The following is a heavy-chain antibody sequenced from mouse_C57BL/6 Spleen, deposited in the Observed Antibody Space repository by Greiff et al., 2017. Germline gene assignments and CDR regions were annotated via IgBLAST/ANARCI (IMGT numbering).Heavy chain of an antibody. Sequence: QVQLQQSGPELVKPGASVKISCKASGYAFSSSWMNWVKQRPGKGLEWIGRIYPGDGDTNYNGKFKGKATLTADKSSSTAYMQLSSLTSEDSAVYFCARERDDGYYKEGPYYALDYWGQGTSVTVSS. CDR2: IYPGDGDT. V-gene: IGHV1-82*01. CDR1: GYAFSSSW. CDR3: ARERDDGYYKEGPYYALDY. J-gene: IGHJ4*01. D-gene: IGHD2-3*01.